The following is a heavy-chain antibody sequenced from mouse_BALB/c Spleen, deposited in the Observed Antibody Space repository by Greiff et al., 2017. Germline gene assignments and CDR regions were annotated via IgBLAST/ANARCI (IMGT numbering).Heavy chain of an antibody. J-gene: IGHJ1*01. D-gene: IGHD2-14*01. Sequence: EVKLMESGGGLVKPGGSLKLSCAASGFTFSDYYMYWVRQTPEKRLEWVATISDGGSYTYYPDSVKGRFTISRDNAKNNLYLQMSSLKSEDTAMYYCARDPRYGYWYFDVWGAGTTVTVSS. CDR1: GFTFSDYY. CDR2: ISDGGSYT. V-gene: IGHV5-4*02. CDR3: ARDPRYGYWYFDV.